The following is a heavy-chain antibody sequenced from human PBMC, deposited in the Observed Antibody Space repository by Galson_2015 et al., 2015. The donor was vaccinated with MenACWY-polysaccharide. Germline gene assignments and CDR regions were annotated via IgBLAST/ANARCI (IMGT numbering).Heavy chain of an antibody. CDR3: AKDAIAGIVLTPLQLPLQR. J-gene: IGHJ1*01. D-gene: IGHD6-13*01. V-gene: IGHV3-23*01. Sequence: DSVRGRFTISRDNSKNTLYLEMNSLRAEDTAIYYCAKDAIAGIVLTPLQLPLQRWGQGTLVAVSS.